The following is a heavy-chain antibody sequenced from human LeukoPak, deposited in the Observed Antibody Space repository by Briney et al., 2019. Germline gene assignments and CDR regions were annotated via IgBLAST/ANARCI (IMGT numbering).Heavy chain of an antibody. V-gene: IGHV3-30-3*01. CDR2: ISYDGSNK. CDR3: AKGLIVVVPAAISDAFDI. Sequence: PGRSLRLSCAASGFTFSSYAMHWVRQAPGKGLEWVAVISYDGSNKYYADSVKGRFTISRDNSKNTLYLQMNSLRAEDTAVYYCAKGLIVVVPAAISDAFDIWGQGTVVTVSS. CDR1: GFTFSSYA. J-gene: IGHJ3*02. D-gene: IGHD2-2*01.